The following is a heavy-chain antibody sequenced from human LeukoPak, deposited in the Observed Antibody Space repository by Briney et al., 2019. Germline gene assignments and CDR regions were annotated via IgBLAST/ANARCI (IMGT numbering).Heavy chain of an antibody. CDR2: INPSSGGT. J-gene: IGHJ4*02. V-gene: IGHV1-2*06. Sequence: ASVKVSCKTSGYSFNIHHVHWVRQAPGQGLEWMGRINPSSGGTNYAQKFQGRVTMTRDTSINAAYLDLSSLRSDDTAVYYCARGPSGSDYWGQGTLVIVSS. D-gene: IGHD3-10*01. CDR3: ARGPSGSDY. CDR1: GYSFNIHH.